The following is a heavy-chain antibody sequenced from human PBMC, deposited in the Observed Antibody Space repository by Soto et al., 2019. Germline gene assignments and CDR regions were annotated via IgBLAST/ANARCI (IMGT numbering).Heavy chain of an antibody. Sequence: GGSLRLSCAASGFTFSSYGMSWVRQAPGKGLEWVSSISSGSSFIYYADSMKGRFTISRDNAKNSLYLQMNSLRAEDTAVYYCARVALGTYYGSDFDSWGQGTLVTVSS. CDR3: ARVALGTYYGSDFDS. CDR2: ISSGSSFI. J-gene: IGHJ4*02. D-gene: IGHD1-26*01. V-gene: IGHV3-21*01. CDR1: GFTFSSYG.